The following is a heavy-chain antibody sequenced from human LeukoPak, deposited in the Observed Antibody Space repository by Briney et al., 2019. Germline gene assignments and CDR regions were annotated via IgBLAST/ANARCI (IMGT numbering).Heavy chain of an antibody. J-gene: IGHJ4*02. V-gene: IGHV1-8*01. Sequence: ASVKVSCKASGYTFTSYDINWVRQATGQGLEWMGWMNPNSGNTGYAQKFQGRVTMTRNTSISTAYIELSSLRSEDTAVYYCARGRTGWLRLGYYFDYWGQGTLVTVSS. CDR3: ARGRTGWLRLGYYFDY. CDR2: MNPNSGNT. CDR1: GYTFTSYD. D-gene: IGHD5-12*01.